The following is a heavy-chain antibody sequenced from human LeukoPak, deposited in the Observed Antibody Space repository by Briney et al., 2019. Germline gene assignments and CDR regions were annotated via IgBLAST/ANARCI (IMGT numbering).Heavy chain of an antibody. CDR3: ATETPDQQWLTWGKGAFDI. CDR2: FDPEDGET. CDR1: GYTLTELS. J-gene: IGHJ3*02. D-gene: IGHD6-19*01. V-gene: IGHV1-24*01. Sequence: ASVKVSCKVSGYTLTELSMRWVRQAPGKGLEWMGGFDPEDGETIYAQKFQGRVTMTEDTSTDTAYMELSSLRSEDTAVYYCATETPDQQWLTWGKGAFDIWGQGTMVTVSS.